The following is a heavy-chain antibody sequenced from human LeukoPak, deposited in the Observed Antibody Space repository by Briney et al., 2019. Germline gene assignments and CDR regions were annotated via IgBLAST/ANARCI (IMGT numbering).Heavy chain of an antibody. Sequence: SETLSLTCTVSGVSISSGSYYWSWIRQPPGRGLEWIGYIYHSGSTYYNPSLKSRVTISVDRSKNQFSLKLSSVTAADTAVYYCARGYDYYDSSGYSFGYWGQGTLVTVSS. D-gene: IGHD3-22*01. CDR3: ARGYDYYDSSGYSFGY. CDR2: IYHSGST. J-gene: IGHJ4*02. CDR1: GVSISSGSYY. V-gene: IGHV4-30-2*01.